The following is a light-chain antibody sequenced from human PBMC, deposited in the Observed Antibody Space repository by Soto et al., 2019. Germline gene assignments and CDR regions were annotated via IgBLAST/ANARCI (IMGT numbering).Light chain of an antibody. V-gene: IGKV3-20*01. Sequence: EIVLTQSPGTLSLSPGERATLSCRASQSVSSAYLAWYQQIPGQAPRVLIYGASSRATGIPDRFSGSGSGTDFTRTISGLEPEDFAVYYCQQSGSSFYTFGQGTKLEIK. J-gene: IGKJ2*01. CDR3: QQSGSSFYT. CDR1: QSVSSAY. CDR2: GAS.